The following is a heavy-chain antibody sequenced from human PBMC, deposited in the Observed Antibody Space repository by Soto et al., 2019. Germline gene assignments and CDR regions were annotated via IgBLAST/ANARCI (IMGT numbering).Heavy chain of an antibody. D-gene: IGHD3-22*01. Sequence: GASVKVSCKASGYTFTGYYMHWVRQAPGQGLEWMGWINPNSGGTNYAQKFQGWVTMTRDTSISTAYMELSRLRSDDTAVYYCARTYHYDSSGYYSSAFDIWGQGTMVTVSS. V-gene: IGHV1-2*04. J-gene: IGHJ3*02. CDR3: ARTYHYDSSGYYSSAFDI. CDR1: GYTFTGYY. CDR2: INPNSGGT.